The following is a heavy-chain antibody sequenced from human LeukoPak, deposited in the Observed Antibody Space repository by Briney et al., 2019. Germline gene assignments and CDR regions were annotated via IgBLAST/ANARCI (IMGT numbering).Heavy chain of an antibody. D-gene: IGHD6-13*01. CDR3: ARERGRGAAAGYYFDY. J-gene: IGHJ4*02. Sequence: TGGSLRLSCAASGLTVSSNYMSWVRQAPGKGLEWVSVIYSGGTTYYADSVKGRFTISRDNAKNSLYLQMNSLRAEDTAVYYCARERGRGAAAGYYFDYWGQGTLVTVSS. CDR2: IYSGGTT. V-gene: IGHV3-53*01. CDR1: GLTVSSNY.